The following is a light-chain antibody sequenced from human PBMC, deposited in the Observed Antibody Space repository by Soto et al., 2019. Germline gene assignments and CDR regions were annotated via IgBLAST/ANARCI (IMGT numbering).Light chain of an antibody. CDR2: GTS. J-gene: IGKJ2*01. CDR3: QQYGNSGT. V-gene: IGKV3-20*01. CDR1: QRISSHY. Sequence: EVVWTQSQGTLHLSPGERATLSCRAIQRISSHYLGWYQQIPGQTPRLLIYGTSKRATGIADRFSGSGSGTDFTLTISGLEPEDAAVYYCQQYGNSGTFGQGTKLEIK.